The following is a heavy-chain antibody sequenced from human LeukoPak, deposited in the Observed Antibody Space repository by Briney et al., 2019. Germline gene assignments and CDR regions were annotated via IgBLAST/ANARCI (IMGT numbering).Heavy chain of an antibody. Sequence: ASVKVSCKASGYTFTVYYMYWVRQAPGQGLEWMGRINPNSGGTNYAQKFQGRVIMTRDTSISTAYMELSRLRSDDTAVYYCAGDYCSSTSCLFDYWGQGTLVTVSS. V-gene: IGHV1-2*06. D-gene: IGHD2-2*01. CDR3: AGDYCSSTSCLFDY. J-gene: IGHJ4*02. CDR2: INPNSGGT. CDR1: GYTFTVYY.